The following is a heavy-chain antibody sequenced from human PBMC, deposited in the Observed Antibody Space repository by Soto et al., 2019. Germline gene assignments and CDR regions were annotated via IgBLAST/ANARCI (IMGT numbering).Heavy chain of an antibody. CDR1: GYTFTSYA. CDR2: INAGNGNT. V-gene: IGHV1-3*01. CDR3: ATWYYYDSSGYYWFDP. J-gene: IGHJ5*02. Sequence: QVQLVQSGAEVKKPGASVKVSCKASGYTFTSYAMHWVRQAPGQRLEWMGWINAGNGNTKYSQKFQGRVTITRDTSARTAYMELSSLRSEDTAVYYCATWYYYDSSGYYWFDPWGQGTLVTVSS. D-gene: IGHD3-22*01.